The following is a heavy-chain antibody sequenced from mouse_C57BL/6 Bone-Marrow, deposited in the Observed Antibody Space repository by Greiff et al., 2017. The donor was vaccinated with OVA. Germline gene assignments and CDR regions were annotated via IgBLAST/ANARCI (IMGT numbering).Heavy chain of an antibody. V-gene: IGHV1-50*01. J-gene: IGHJ2*01. D-gene: IGHD4-1*01. Sequence: QVQLQQSGAELVKPGASVKLSCKASGYTFTSYWMQWVKQRPGQGLEWIGEIDPSDSYTNYNQKFKGKATLTVDTSSSTAYMQLSSLTSEDSAVYYCARSSANWDYWGQGTTLTVSS. CDR1: GYTFTSYW. CDR2: IDPSDSYT. CDR3: ARSSANWDY.